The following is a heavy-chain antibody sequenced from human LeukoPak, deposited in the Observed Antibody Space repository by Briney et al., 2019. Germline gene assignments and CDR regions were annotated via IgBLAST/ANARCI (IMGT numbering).Heavy chain of an antibody. CDR3: ARQYQLLYGMDV. V-gene: IGHV4-39*01. CDR2: IYYSGST. J-gene: IGHJ6*02. Sequence: PSETLSLTCTVSGGSISSSSYYWGWICQPPGKGLEWIGSIYYSGSTYYNPSLKSRVTISVDTSKNQFSLKLSSVTAADTAVYYCARQYQLLYGMDVWGQGTTVTVSS. CDR1: GGSISSSSYY. D-gene: IGHD2-2*02.